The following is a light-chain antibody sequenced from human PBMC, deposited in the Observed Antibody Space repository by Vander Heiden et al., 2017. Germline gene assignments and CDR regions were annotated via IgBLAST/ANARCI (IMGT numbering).Light chain of an antibody. CDR3: QLRSNLLIP. J-gene: IGKJ4*01. CDR1: QSVSDF. V-gene: IGKV3-11*01. CDR2: DTS. Sequence: EIVLTQSPATLSLSPGERATLSCRASQSVSDFLAWYQQKPGQAPTLLIYDTSKRATGIPARFSGSGSGTDFTLTISNLEPEDFAVYYCQLRSNLLIPFGGGTKVEIK.